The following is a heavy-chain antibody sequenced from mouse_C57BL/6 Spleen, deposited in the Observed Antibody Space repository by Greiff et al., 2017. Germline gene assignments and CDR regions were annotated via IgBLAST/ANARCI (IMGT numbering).Heavy chain of an antibody. CDR2: INPGSGGT. CDR1: GYAFTNYL. CDR3: AKEGGGYYGSAWFPY. V-gene: IGHV1-54*01. Sequence: VKLQESGAELVRPGTSVKVSCKASGYAFTNYLIEWVKQRPGQGLEWIGVINPGSGGTNDNEKFKGKATLTADKSSSTAYMQLSSLTSEDSAVYFCAKEGGGYYGSAWFPYWGQGTLVTVSA. D-gene: IGHD1-1*01. J-gene: IGHJ3*01.